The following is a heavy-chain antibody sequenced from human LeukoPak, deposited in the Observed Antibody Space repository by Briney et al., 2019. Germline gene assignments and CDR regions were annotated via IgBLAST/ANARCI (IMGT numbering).Heavy chain of an antibody. CDR2: IYYSGST. Sequence: SETLSLTCTVSGGSISSYYWSWIRQPPGKGLEWIGYIYYSGSTNYNPSLKSRVTISVDTSKNQFSLKLSSVPAADTAVYYCARGGPNGWVFDYWGQGTLVTVSS. CDR1: GGSISSYY. CDR3: ARGGPNGWVFDY. V-gene: IGHV4-59*01. D-gene: IGHD6-19*01. J-gene: IGHJ4*02.